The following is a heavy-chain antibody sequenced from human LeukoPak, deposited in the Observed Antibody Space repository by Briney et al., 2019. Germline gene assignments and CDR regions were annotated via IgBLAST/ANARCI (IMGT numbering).Heavy chain of an antibody. CDR2: IYTSGST. V-gene: IGHV4-4*07. D-gene: IGHD2-2*01. Sequence: SETLSLTCTVSGGSISSYYWSWIRQPAGKGLERIGRIYTSGSTNYNPSLKSRVTMSVDTSKNQFSLKLSSVTAADTAVYYCAREAPAVFYYYYYMDVWGKGTTVTVSS. CDR3: AREAPAVFYYYYYMDV. CDR1: GGSISSYY. J-gene: IGHJ6*03.